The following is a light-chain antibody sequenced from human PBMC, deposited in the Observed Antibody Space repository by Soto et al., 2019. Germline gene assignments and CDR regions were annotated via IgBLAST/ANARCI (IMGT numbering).Light chain of an antibody. CDR3: QQSYSTPFT. J-gene: IGKJ2*01. Sequence: DIQMTQSPSSLSASVGDRVTITCRAGQTISSYLNWYQQKPGKAPKLLIYAASSLQSGVPSRISGRGSGTDFTLTISSLQPEDFATYYCQQSYSTPFTFGQGTKLEIK. V-gene: IGKV1-39*01. CDR2: AAS. CDR1: QTISSY.